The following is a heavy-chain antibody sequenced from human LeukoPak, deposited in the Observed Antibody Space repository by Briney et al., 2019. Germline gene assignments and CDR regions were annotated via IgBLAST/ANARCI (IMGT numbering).Heavy chain of an antibody. CDR2: IHPSGGST. Sequence: ASVKVSCKASGYTFTSYYMHWVRQAPGQGLEWMGIIHPSGGSTSYAQKFQGRVTMPRDMSTSTVYMELSSLRSEDTAVYYCASSYSSSWCFDYWGQGTLVTVSS. CDR3: ASSYSSSWCFDY. CDR1: GYTFTSYY. J-gene: IGHJ4*02. V-gene: IGHV1-46*01. D-gene: IGHD6-13*01.